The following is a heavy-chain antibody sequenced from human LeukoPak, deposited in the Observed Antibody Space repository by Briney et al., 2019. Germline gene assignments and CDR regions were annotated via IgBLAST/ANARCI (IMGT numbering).Heavy chain of an antibody. Sequence: TSSETLSLTCTVSGGSISNNYWSCVRQSPGKGLEWIAYIYSSGSTDYNPSLKSRVTISVDPSRNKFSLKLHSVTAADTAVYYCARHGLKLVGASTIYFDNWGQGFLVTVSA. CDR3: ARHGLKLVGASTIYFDN. CDR1: GGSISNNY. V-gene: IGHV4-4*09. CDR2: IYSSGST. D-gene: IGHD1-26*01. J-gene: IGHJ4*02.